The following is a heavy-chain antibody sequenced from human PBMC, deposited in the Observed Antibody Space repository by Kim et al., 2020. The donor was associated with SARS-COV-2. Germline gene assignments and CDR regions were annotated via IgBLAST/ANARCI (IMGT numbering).Heavy chain of an antibody. CDR3: ARGNVVATLSYYYGMDV. Sequence: KFHGRVSITADESTSTAYMELSSLRSEDTAVYYCARGNVVATLSYYYGMDVWGQGTTVTVSS. D-gene: IGHD5-12*01. V-gene: IGHV1-69*01. J-gene: IGHJ6*02.